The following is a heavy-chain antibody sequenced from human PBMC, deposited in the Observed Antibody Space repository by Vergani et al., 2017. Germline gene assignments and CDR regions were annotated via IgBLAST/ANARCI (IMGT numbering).Heavy chain of an antibody. Sequence: EVQVVQSGGGLVKPGGSLRLSCETSGFIFSDYNLNWVRQAPGSGLEWVASISGRSSYVNYAVSVKGRFTISRDNAKTSLFLQMNSLRAEDTAVYYCVREETFYDSVSDYLAGYFDHWGQGALVTVSS. CDR3: VREETFYDSVSDYLAGYFDH. D-gene: IGHD3-3*01. CDR1: GFIFSDYN. V-gene: IGHV3-21*02. CDR2: ISGRSSYV. J-gene: IGHJ4*02.